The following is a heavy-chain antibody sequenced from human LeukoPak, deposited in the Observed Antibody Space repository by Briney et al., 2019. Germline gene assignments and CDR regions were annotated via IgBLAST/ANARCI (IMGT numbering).Heavy chain of an antibody. CDR2: ISYDGSNE. D-gene: IGHD5-12*01. Sequence: AGGSLRLSCAASGFTFSSYGMHWVRQAPGKGLEWVAVISYDGSNEYYADSVKGRFTISRDNSKNTLYLQMNSLRAEDTAVYYCARDSQMATNDYWGQGTLVTVSS. CDR3: ARDSQMATNDY. J-gene: IGHJ4*02. V-gene: IGHV3-30*03. CDR1: GFTFSSYG.